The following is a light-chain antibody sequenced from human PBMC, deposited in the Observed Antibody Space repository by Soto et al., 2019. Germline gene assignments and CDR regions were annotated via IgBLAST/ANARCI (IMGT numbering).Light chain of an antibody. V-gene: IGKV1-33*01. CDR3: QQYDHLPRT. Sequence: DIQMIQSPSSLSASVGDRVTITCQASQEISNYLNWYQQKPGKAPKLLIYDASNLERRVPSRFSGRGSGTDFTFTISSLQPEDFATYYCQQYDHLPRTFGLGNKVEIK. CDR2: DAS. J-gene: IGKJ1*01. CDR1: QEISNY.